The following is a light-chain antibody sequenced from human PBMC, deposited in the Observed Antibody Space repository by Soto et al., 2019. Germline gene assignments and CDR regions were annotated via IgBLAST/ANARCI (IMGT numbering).Light chain of an antibody. J-gene: IGKJ2*01. CDR2: DAS. CDR3: QQRSNWPPYT. V-gene: IGKV3-11*01. Sequence: EIVLTQSPATLSLSPGARATLSCRASQSVSSYLAWYQQKPGQAPRLLIYDASNRATGIPARFSGSGSGTDFTLTISSLEPEDFAVYYCQQRSNWPPYTVGQGTKLEIK. CDR1: QSVSSY.